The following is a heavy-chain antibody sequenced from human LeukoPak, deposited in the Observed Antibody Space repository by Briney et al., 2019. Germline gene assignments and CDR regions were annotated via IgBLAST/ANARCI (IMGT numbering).Heavy chain of an antibody. J-gene: IGHJ5*02. CDR2: ISSSSGTI. V-gene: IGHV3-48*04. CDR1: GFTFSSYS. CDR3: ARDFEYSSSSA. Sequence: GGTLRLSCAASGFTFSSYSMNWVRQAPGKGLEWVSYISSSSGTIYYADSVKGRFTISRDNAKNSLYLQMNSLRAEDTAVYYCARDFEYSSSSAWGQGTLVTVSS. D-gene: IGHD6-6*01.